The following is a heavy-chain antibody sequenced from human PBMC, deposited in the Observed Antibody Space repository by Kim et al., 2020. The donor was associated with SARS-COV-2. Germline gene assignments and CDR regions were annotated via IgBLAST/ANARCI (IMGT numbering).Heavy chain of an antibody. J-gene: IGHJ3*02. V-gene: IGHV3-49*04. Sequence: GGSLRLSCTASGFTFGDYAMSWVRQAPGKGLEWVGFIRSKAYGGTTEYAASVKGRFTISRDDSKSIAYLQMNSLKTEDTAVYYCTRVLEQWPHDAFDIWGQGTMVTVSS. CDR3: TRVLEQWPHDAFDI. D-gene: IGHD6-19*01. CDR2: IRSKAYGGTT. CDR1: GFTFGDYA.